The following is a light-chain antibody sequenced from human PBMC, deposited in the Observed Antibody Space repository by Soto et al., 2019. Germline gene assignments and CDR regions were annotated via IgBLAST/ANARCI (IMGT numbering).Light chain of an antibody. Sequence: EIVMTQSPATLSVSPGERATLSCRASQSVSSNLAWYQQKPGQAPRLLIYGASTRSTGFPARFSGSGSGTEFTLTFSSLQSEDFAVYYCQQYNNWPYTFGQGNKLEIK. V-gene: IGKV3-15*01. CDR1: QSVSSN. CDR3: QQYNNWPYT. J-gene: IGKJ2*01. CDR2: GAS.